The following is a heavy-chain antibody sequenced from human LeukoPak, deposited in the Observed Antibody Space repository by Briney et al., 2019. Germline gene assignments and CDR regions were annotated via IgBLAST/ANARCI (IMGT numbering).Heavy chain of an antibody. CDR2: INPNSGGT. CDR1: GGTFSSYA. V-gene: IGHV1-2*06. J-gene: IGHJ4*02. D-gene: IGHD3-16*01. Sequence: ASVKVSCKASGGTFSSYAISWVRQAPGQGLEWMGRINPNSGGTNYAQKFQGRVTMTRDTSISTAYMELSRLRSDDTAVYYCARDRRALQGGYWGQGTLVTVSS. CDR3: ARDRRALQGGY.